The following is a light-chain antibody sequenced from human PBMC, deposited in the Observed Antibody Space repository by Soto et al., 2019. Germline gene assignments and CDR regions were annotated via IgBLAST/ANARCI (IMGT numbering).Light chain of an antibody. J-gene: IGLJ3*02. CDR2: EVN. Sequence: QSALTQPASVSGSPGQSITFSCTGTSNDIGGYNYVSWFQQHPDKAPKLIIYEVNNRPSGVSNRFSGSKSGNTASLTISGLQPEDEADYYCSSYTTNHTRVFGGGTKLTV. CDR3: SSYTTNHTRV. V-gene: IGLV2-14*01. CDR1: SNDIGGYNY.